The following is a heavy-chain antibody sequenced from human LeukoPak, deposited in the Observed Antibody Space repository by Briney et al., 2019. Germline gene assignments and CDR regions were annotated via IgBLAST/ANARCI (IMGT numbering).Heavy chain of an antibody. CDR1: GFTFSTYW. V-gene: IGHV3-9*01. D-gene: IGHD6-13*01. CDR3: AKDSTSFIGVGGNNWFDP. CDR2: ISWISGRI. Sequence: GGSLRHSCAASGFTFSTYWMGWVRQAPGKGLEWVSGISWISGRIGYADSVKGRITISRDNAKKSLYLQMNSLRAEDTAVYYCAKDSTSFIGVGGNNWFDPWGQGTLVTVSS. J-gene: IGHJ5*02.